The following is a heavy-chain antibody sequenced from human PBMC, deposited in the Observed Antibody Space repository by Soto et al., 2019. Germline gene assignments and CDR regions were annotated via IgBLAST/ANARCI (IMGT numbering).Heavy chain of an antibody. CDR3: TIDPSSGWYVDY. Sequence: QVQLVESGGGVVQPGRSLRLSCAASGFTLSNYGMHWVRQAPGKGLEWVAVIWYDGSNKYYGDPVKGRFTISKDNSQNTLYLQMNSLRAEDTAVYYCTIDPSSGWYVDYWGQGTLVTVSS. D-gene: IGHD6-19*01. J-gene: IGHJ4*02. V-gene: IGHV3-33*01. CDR2: IWYDGSNK. CDR1: GFTLSNYG.